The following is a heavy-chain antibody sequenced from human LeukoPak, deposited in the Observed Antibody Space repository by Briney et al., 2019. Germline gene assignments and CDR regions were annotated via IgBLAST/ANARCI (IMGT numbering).Heavy chain of an antibody. CDR2: IYYSGST. V-gene: IGHV4-59*12. CDR3: ARGPLIRVAAAGSRYYYYYGMDV. CDR1: GGSISSYY. J-gene: IGHJ6*02. Sequence: SETLSLTCTVSGGSISSYYWSWIRQPPGKGLEWIGYIYYSGSTNSNPSLKSRVTISVDTSKNQFSLKLSSVTAADTAVYYCARGPLIRVAAAGSRYYYYYGMDVWGQGTTVTVSS. D-gene: IGHD6-13*01.